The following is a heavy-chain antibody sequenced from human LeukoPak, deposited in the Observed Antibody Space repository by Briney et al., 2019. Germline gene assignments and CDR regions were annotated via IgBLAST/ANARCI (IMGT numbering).Heavy chain of an antibody. CDR3: TRERDLSLYYFDY. CDR2: ISYDGNNK. J-gene: IGHJ4*02. Sequence: GRSLRLSCAASGFTFDSYGMHWVRQAPGKGPEWVAVISYDGNNKYYANSVKGRFTISRDNSKNTLYLQMNSLRAEDTAVYYCTRERDLSLYYFDYWGQGTLVTVSS. CDR1: GFTFDSYG. V-gene: IGHV3-30*03.